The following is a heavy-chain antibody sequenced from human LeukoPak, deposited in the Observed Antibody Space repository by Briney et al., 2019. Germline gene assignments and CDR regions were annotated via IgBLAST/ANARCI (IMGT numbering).Heavy chain of an antibody. Sequence: GGSLRLSCAASGFTFSSYAMSWVRQAPGKGLEWVSAISASGDNTYYADSVKGRFTISRDNSKNTLYMQMNSLRAEDTAVYYCAKDIQWLVPGYFDYWAQGTLVTVSS. V-gene: IGHV3-23*01. CDR2: ISASGDNT. J-gene: IGHJ4*02. D-gene: IGHD6-19*01. CDR3: AKDIQWLVPGYFDY. CDR1: GFTFSSYA.